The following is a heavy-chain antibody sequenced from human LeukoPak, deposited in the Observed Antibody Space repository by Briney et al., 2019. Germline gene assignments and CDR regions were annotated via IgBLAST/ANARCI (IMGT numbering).Heavy chain of an antibody. CDR2: IHSDGGTT. CDR3: ARDIYSIAE. V-gene: IGHV3-74*01. CDR1: GFTFSDYW. D-gene: IGHD1-26*01. J-gene: IGHJ4*02. Sequence: GGSLRLSCAASGFTFSDYWIHWVRQAPGKGLVWVSLIHSDGGTTDYADSVKGQFTISRDNAKNTVYLQMNSLRVEDTAVYYCARDIYSIAEWGQGTLVTVSS.